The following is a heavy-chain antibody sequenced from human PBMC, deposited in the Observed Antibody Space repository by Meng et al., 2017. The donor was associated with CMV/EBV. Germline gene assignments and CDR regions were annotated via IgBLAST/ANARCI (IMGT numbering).Heavy chain of an antibody. J-gene: IGHJ6*02. CDR1: GFTVSSNY. CDR3: ARDCSSTSCYYLGGMDV. CDR2: IYSGGST. D-gene: IGHD2-2*01. V-gene: IGHV3-53*01. Sequence: GESLKISCAASGFTVSSNYMSWVRQAPGKGLEWVSVIYSGGSTYYADSVKGRFTISRDNSKHTLYLQMNSLRAEDTAVYYCARDCSSTSCYYLGGMDVWGQGTTVTVSS.